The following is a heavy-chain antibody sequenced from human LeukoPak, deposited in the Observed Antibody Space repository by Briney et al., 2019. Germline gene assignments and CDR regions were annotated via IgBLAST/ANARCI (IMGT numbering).Heavy chain of an antibody. CDR2: IWYDGSNK. V-gene: IGHV3-33*08. D-gene: IGHD5-18*01. Sequence: GGSLRLSCAPSGFTFSRHGMHWVRQAPGKGLEWVAVIWYDGSNKYYADSVKGRFTISRDNSKNTLYLQMNSLRAEDTAVYYCARDSLDTAMVALDYWGQGTLVTVSS. CDR1: GFTFSRHG. CDR3: ARDSLDTAMVALDY. J-gene: IGHJ4*02.